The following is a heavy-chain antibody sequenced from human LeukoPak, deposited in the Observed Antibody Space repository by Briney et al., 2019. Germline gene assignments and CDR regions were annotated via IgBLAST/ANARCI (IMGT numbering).Heavy chain of an antibody. CDR3: AKDPYSGSFEYFQH. CDR1: GFTFSSYA. Sequence: PGGSLRLSCAASGFTFSSYAMSWVRQAPGKGLEWVSAISGSGGSTYYADSVKGRFTISRDNSKNTLYLQMNSLRDEDTAVYYCAKDPYSGSFEYFQHWGQGTLVTVSS. V-gene: IGHV3-23*01. J-gene: IGHJ1*01. CDR2: ISGSGGST. D-gene: IGHD1-26*01.